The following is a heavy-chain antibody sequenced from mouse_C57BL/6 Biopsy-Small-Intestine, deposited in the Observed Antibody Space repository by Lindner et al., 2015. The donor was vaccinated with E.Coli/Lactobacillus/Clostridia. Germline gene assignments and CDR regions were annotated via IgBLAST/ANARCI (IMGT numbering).Heavy chain of an antibody. CDR3: ARSSNWDAAWFAY. Sequence: VQLQESGAELMKPGASVKLSCKATGYTFTDYWIEWVKQRPGHGLEWIGEILPGSGSPKYNERFKGKATFTAETSSNTAYMQLSSLTTEDSAIYYCARSSNWDAAWFAYWGQGTLVTVSA. D-gene: IGHD4-1*01. V-gene: IGHV1-9*01. CDR2: ILPGSGSP. CDR1: GYTFTDYW. J-gene: IGHJ3*01.